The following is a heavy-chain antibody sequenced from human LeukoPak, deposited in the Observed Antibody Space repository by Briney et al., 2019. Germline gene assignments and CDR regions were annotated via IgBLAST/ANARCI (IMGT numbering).Heavy chain of an antibody. CDR3: ARAPRFYCSGGSCLFDY. CDR1: GGTFSSYA. V-gene: IGHV1-69*06. J-gene: IGHJ4*02. CDR2: IIPIFGTA. Sequence: ASVKVSCKASGGTFSSYAISWVRQAPGQGLEWMGGIIPIFGTANYAQKFQGRVTVTADKSTSTAYMELSSLRSEDTAVYYCARAPRFYCSGGSCLFDYWGQGTLVTVSS. D-gene: IGHD2-15*01.